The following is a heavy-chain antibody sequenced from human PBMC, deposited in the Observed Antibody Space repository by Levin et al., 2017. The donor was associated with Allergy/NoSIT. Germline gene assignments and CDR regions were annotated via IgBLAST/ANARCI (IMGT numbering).Heavy chain of an antibody. CDR2: IIPIFGTA. CDR3: ASSLDTAMVYDSSGYLIVPLGY. Sequence: SVKVSCKASGGTFSSYAISWVRQAPGQGLEWMGGIIPIFGTANYAQKFQGRVTITADKSTSTAYMELSSLRSEDTAVYYCASSLDTAMVYDSSGYLIVPLGYWGQGTLVTVSS. J-gene: IGHJ4*02. V-gene: IGHV1-69*06. CDR1: GGTFSSYA. D-gene: IGHD3-22*01.